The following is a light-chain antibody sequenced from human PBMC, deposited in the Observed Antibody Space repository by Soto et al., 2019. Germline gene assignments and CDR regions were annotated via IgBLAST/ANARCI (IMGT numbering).Light chain of an antibody. J-gene: IGKJ4*01. CDR3: QQYGRSPPFT. CDR1: QSVSSSY. CDR2: GAS. V-gene: IGKV3-20*01. Sequence: EIVLTQSPGTLSLSPGERATLSCRASQSVSSSYLAWYQQKPGQAPRLLIYGASSRATAIPDRFSGSGAGADFTLAISRLEPEDGAVYYCQQYGRSPPFTFGGGTKVEI.